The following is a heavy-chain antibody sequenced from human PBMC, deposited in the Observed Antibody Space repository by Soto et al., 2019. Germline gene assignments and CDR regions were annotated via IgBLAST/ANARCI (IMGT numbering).Heavy chain of an antibody. Sequence: GGSLRLSCEASGFTFSGYWMSWVRQAPGKGLERVADIKHDGSVQYSVDSVKGRFTISRDKKLLYLQMNGLRPEDTALYYCARAPCNNGWYRFDLWGQGTMVTVYS. V-gene: IGHV3-7*03. J-gene: IGHJ4*02. D-gene: IGHD6-19*01. CDR3: ARAPCNNGWYRFDL. CDR2: IKHDGSVQ. CDR1: GFTFSGYW.